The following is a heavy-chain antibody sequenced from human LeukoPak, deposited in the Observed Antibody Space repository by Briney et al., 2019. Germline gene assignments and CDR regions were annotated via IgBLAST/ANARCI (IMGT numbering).Heavy chain of an antibody. CDR1: GFTFSSYS. CDR2: ISSSSSYI. J-gene: IGHJ4*02. Sequence: GGSLRLSCAASGFTFSSYSMNWVRQAPGKGLEWVSYISSSSSYIYYADSVKGRFTISRDNAKNSLYLQMNSLRAEDTAVYYCARDKRQQLVHNFDYWGQGTLVTVSS. CDR3: ARDKRQQLVHNFDY. D-gene: IGHD6-13*01. V-gene: IGHV3-21*05.